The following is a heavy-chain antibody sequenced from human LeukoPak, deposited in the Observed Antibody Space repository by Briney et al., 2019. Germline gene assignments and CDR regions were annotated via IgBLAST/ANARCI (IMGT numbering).Heavy chain of an antibody. D-gene: IGHD5-18*01. CDR2: IYHSGST. Sequence: SGTLSLTCAVSGGSISSSNWWSWVRQPPGKGLEWIGEIYHSGSTNYNPSLKSRVTLSADTSKNQFSLKLSSVTAADTAVYYCARGLDTAMSDAFDIWGQGTMVTVSS. CDR3: ARGLDTAMSDAFDI. J-gene: IGHJ3*02. CDR1: GGSISSSNW. V-gene: IGHV4-4*02.